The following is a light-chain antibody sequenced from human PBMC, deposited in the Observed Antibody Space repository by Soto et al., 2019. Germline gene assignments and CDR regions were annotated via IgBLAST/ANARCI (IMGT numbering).Light chain of an antibody. CDR1: QTVSENF. CDR3: QQYGTSPVT. V-gene: IGKV3-20*01. J-gene: IGKJ2*01. Sequence: EVVLTQFPGILSLSPGERATLSCRASQTVSENFLAWYQQKPGQSPRLLIYFTSSRATGIPDRFRGSGSGTDFTLTISRLEPEDFAVYYCQQYGTSPVTFGQGTKLEIQ. CDR2: FTS.